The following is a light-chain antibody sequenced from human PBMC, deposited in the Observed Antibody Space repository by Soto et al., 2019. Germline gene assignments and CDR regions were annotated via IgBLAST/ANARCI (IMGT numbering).Light chain of an antibody. V-gene: IGKV3-20*01. J-gene: IGKJ5*01. CDR2: GAS. Sequence: EIVLTQSPGTLSLSPGERATLSCRASHSVSSSYLAWYQQKPGQAPRLLIYGASSRATGIPDRFSGSGSGTDFTLTIRRLEPEDFAVYYCQQYGSSPPLTFGQGTRLEIK. CDR3: QQYGSSPPLT. CDR1: HSVSSSY.